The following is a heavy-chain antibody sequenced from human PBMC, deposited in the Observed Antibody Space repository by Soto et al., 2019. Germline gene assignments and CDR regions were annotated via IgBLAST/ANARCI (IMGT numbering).Heavy chain of an antibody. D-gene: IGHD5-18*01. Sequence: SETLSLTCTVSGGSVSSGGYYGSWIRQHPGKGLEWIGYMYFSGSTYYNPSLKSRVTISVDRSKNQFSLKLSSVTAADTAVYYCARSRGYSYGYNDYWGQGTLVTVSS. V-gene: IGHV4-31*03. CDR2: MYFSGST. CDR1: GGSVSSGGYY. CDR3: ARSRGYSYGYNDY. J-gene: IGHJ4*02.